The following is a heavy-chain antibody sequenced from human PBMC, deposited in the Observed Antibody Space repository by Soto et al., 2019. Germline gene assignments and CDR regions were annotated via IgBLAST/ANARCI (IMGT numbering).Heavy chain of an antibody. CDR3: AKVSLPRHLTPTVTTVY. V-gene: IGHV3-23*01. CDR1: GFTFSSYA. D-gene: IGHD4-4*01. Sequence: EVQLLESGGGLVQPGGSLRLSCAASGFTFSSYAMSWVRQAPGKGLEWVSAISGSGGSTYYADSVKGRFTISRDNSKNTLYLQMNSLRAEDTAVYYCAKVSLPRHLTPTVTTVYWGQGTLVTVPS. CDR2: ISGSGGST. J-gene: IGHJ4*02.